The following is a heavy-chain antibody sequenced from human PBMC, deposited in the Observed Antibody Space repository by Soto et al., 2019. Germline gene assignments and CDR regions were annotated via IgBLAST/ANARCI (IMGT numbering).Heavy chain of an antibody. V-gene: IGHV1-18*01. CDR3: ASFGYNWNDGLYYYGMDV. Sequence: ASVKVSCKASGYTFASYAISWMRQAPGQGLEWMGWISAYNGNTNYAQKLQGRVTMTTDTSTSTAYMELSSLRSEDTAVYYCASFGYNWNDGLYYYGMDVWGQGTTVTVSS. J-gene: IGHJ6*02. CDR1: GYTFASYA. CDR2: ISAYNGNT. D-gene: IGHD1-1*01.